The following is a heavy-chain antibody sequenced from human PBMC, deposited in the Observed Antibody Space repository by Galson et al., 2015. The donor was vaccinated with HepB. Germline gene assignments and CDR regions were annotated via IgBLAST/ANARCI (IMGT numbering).Heavy chain of an antibody. D-gene: IGHD3-22*01. CDR2: ISAYNDDT. CDR3: ARSGHYYDSSGHWLPDN. J-gene: IGHJ4*02. CDR1: GYSFTSYA. Sequence: SVKVSCKASGYSFTSYAISWVRQAPGQGLEWMGWISAYNDDTNYAQNVQGRVTMTTDTSTSTSYMELRSLTSDDTAVYYCARSGHYYDSSGHWLPDNWGQGTLVTVSS. V-gene: IGHV1-18*01.